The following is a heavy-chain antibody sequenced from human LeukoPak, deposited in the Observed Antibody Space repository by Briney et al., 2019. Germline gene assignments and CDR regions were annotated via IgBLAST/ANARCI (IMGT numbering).Heavy chain of an antibody. CDR2: INPSGGST. D-gene: IGHD1-26*01. V-gene: IGHV1-46*01. CDR1: GYTFTGYY. CDR3: ARDPGGEWEPTYHMDV. Sequence: ASVKVSCKASGYTFTGYYMHWVRQAPGQGLEWMGIINPSGGSTNYAQRFQGRVTMTRDTSTSTVYMQMSSLRSEDTAVYYCARDPGGEWEPTYHMDVWGKGTTVTVSS. J-gene: IGHJ6*03.